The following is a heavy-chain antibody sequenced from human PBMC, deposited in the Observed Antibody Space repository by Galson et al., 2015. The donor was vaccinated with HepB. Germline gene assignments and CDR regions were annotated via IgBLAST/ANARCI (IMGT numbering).Heavy chain of an antibody. CDR1: GGSISGYY. J-gene: IGHJ4*02. D-gene: IGHD4-11*01. V-gene: IGHV4-34*01. CDR2: INHRGTI. CDR3: AYSNHEPYFDS. Sequence: SETLSLTCAVYGGSISGYYWSWLRQPPGKGLEWIGEINHRGTINYNPSLNNRVRMSVDTSKNQFSLNLNSVTAADTAKYYCAYSNHEPYFDSWGQGTLVTVFS.